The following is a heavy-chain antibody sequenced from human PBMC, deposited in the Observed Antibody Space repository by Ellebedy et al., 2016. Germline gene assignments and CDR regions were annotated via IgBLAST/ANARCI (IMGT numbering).Heavy chain of an antibody. CDR3: AKDAIVDY. Sequence: ASVKVSCKASGYTFTSYGISWVRQAPGQGLEWMGWISAYNGNTNYAQKLQGRVTITRDTSASTAYMELSSLRSEDTAVYYCAKDAIVDYWGQGTLVTVSS. CDR2: ISAYNGNT. V-gene: IGHV1-18*04. CDR1: GYTFTSYG. J-gene: IGHJ4*02.